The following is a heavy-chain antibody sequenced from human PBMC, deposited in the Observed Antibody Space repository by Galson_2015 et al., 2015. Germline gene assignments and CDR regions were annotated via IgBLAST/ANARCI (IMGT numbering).Heavy chain of an antibody. CDR2: IYPGDSDT. D-gene: IGHD4-23*01. Sequence: WMGIIYPGDSDTRYSPSFQGQVTISADKSISTAYLQWSSLKASDTAMYYCASRTRGPVVKSVGAFDIWGQGTMVTVSS. J-gene: IGHJ3*02. V-gene: IGHV5-51*01. CDR3: ASRTRGPVVKSVGAFDI.